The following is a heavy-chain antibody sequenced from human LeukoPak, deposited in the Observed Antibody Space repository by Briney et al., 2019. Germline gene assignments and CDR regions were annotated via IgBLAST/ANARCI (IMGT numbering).Heavy chain of an antibody. V-gene: IGHV4-39*07. D-gene: IGHD5/OR15-5a*01. CDR2: IYSSGAT. J-gene: IGHJ4*02. CDR1: GFTFSSYW. CDR3: ARGVSEY. Sequence: PGGSLRLSCAASGFTFSSYWMHWVRQAPGKGLEWIGSIYSSGATYYNPSLKSRVTISFDTSKNQFSLQLSSVTAADTAVYFCARGVSEYWGQGIVVTVSS.